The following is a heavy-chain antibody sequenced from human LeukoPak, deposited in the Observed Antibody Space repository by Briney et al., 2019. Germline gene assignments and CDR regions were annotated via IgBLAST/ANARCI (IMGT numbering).Heavy chain of an antibody. D-gene: IGHD3-22*01. CDR3: ARRTYYYDSSGYYRRGNFDY. V-gene: IGHV4-34*01. J-gene: IGHJ4*02. CDR1: GGSFSGYY. CDR2: INHSGST. Sequence: PSETLSLTCAVYGGSFSGYYWSWIRQPRGKGLEWIGEINHSGSTNYNPSLKSRVTISVDMSKNQFSLKLSSVTAADTAVYYCARRTYYYDSSGYYRRGNFDYWGQGTLVTVSS.